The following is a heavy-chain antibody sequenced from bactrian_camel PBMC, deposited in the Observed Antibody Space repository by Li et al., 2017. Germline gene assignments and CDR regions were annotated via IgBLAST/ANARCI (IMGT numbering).Heavy chain of an antibody. D-gene: IGHD6*01. CDR1: AWTFELNA. Sequence: EVQLVESGGGSVQSGGSLRLSCAVSAWTFELNAIAWFRQAPEKGREAVVGTLIGFGSDNTYYADSVKGRFTASRDTAKNTFYLQMNNLKPEDTAMYFCAARETNVGSWSTSKTYNIWGQGTQVTVS. J-gene: IGHJ4*01. CDR2: IGFGSDNT. CDR3: AARETNVGSWSTSKTYNI. V-gene: IGHV3S36*01.